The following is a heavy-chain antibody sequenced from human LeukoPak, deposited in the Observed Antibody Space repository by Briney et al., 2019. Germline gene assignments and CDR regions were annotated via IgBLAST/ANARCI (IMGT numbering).Heavy chain of an antibody. D-gene: IGHD6-13*01. CDR1: GFTFSSYA. Sequence: PGGSLRLSCAASGFTFSSYAMSWVRQAPGKGLEWVSAISGSGGSTYYADSVKGRFTISRDNSKNTLYLQMNSLRAEDTAVYYCAKNSGYDAYSSSWYNALFDYWGQGTLVTVSS. CDR2: ISGSGGST. CDR3: AKNSGYDAYSSSWYNALFDY. J-gene: IGHJ4*02. V-gene: IGHV3-23*01.